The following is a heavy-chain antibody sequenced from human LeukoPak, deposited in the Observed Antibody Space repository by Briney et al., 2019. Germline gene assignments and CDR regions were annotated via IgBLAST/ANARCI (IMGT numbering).Heavy chain of an antibody. CDR1: GGSFSGYY. D-gene: IGHD6-13*01. Sequence: SETLSLTCAVYGGSFSGYYWSWIRQPPGKGLEWIGEINHSGSTNYNPSLKSRVTISVDTSKNQFSLKLSSVTPADTVVFYCARGSPIAAAAGTQEFDYWGQGTLVTVSS. CDR3: ARGSPIAAAAGTQEFDY. CDR2: INHSGST. J-gene: IGHJ4*02. V-gene: IGHV4-34*01.